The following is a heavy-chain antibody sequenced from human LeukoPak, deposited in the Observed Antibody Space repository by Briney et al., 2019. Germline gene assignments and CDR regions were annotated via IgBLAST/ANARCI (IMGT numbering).Heavy chain of an antibody. J-gene: IGHJ4*02. CDR3: GRHAYGGSPPLS. CDR1: GCTFSSYA. Sequence: GGSLRLSCAASGCTFSSYAMHWVRQAPGKRLEWLAFIYVSGTTFYAASVKGRFTISRDNAKNTVYLQMNNLRAEGTALYYCGRHAYGGSPPLSWGQGALVTVSS. D-gene: IGHD3-10*01. V-gene: IGHV3-66*04. CDR2: IYVSGTT.